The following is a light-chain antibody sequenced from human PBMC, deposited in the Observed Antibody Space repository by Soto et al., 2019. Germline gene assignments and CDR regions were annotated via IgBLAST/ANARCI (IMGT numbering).Light chain of an antibody. J-gene: IGKJ3*01. CDR2: GTF. CDR1: QAIKTY. CDR3: QHLNNYPPFT. Sequence: IPLTQSPSSLSASVGDRVSITCRASQAIKTYLAWYQQKQGKAPKLLISGTFTLQSGVPSRFNGSGSGTDFTLTISRLQAEDFATYYCQHLNNYPPFTFGPGTKVDLE. V-gene: IGKV1-9*01.